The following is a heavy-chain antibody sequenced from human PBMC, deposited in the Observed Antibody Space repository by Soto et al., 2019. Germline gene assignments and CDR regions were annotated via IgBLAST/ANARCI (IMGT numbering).Heavy chain of an antibody. CDR2: AYYSGDT. D-gene: IGHD2-8*01. CDR3: ARDRSTYGGGGTGEVKENWFDP. J-gene: IGHJ5*02. V-gene: IGHV4-59*01. Sequence: SETLSLTCSVSGGSISRYYWSWIRQPPGKGLEWIGYAYYSGDTGYNPSLQSRVTMAVDTSKNQVSLKLTSVTAADTAVYYCARDRSTYGGGGTGEVKENWFDPWGQGALVTVSS. CDR1: GGSISRYY.